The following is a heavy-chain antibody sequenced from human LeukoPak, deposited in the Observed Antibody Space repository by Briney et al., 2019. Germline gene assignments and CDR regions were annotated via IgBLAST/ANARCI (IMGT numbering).Heavy chain of an antibody. CDR1: GGSFSGYQ. J-gene: IGHJ4*02. V-gene: IGHV4-34*01. Sequence: SETLSLTCAVYGGSFSGYQWSCIRQPPGKGLEWIGEINHSGSTHYNPSLKSRVTISVDTSKNQFSLKLSSVTAADTAVYYCARAPTYYYDSSGQFDYWGQGTLVTVSS. CDR3: ARAPTYYYDSSGQFDY. CDR2: INHSGST. D-gene: IGHD3-22*01.